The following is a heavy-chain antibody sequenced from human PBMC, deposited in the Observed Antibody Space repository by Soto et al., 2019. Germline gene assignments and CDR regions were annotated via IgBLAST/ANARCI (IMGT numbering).Heavy chain of an antibody. D-gene: IGHD3-3*01. CDR1: GGSISSSSYY. Sequence: QLQLQESGPGLVKPSETLSLTCTVSGGSISSSSYYWGWIRQPPGKGLEWIGSFYYSGSTYYNPSIKSRVTISVDTSKNQFSLKLSSVTAADTAVYYCARLPLDFWAWFDPWGQGTLVTVSS. CDR3: ARLPLDFWAWFDP. V-gene: IGHV4-39*01. CDR2: FYYSGST. J-gene: IGHJ5*02.